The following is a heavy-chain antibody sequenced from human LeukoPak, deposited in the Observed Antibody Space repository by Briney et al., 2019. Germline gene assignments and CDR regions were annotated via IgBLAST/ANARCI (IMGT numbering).Heavy chain of an antibody. CDR2: IWYDGSNK. J-gene: IGHJ4*02. Sequence: GRSLRLSCAVCATTFSNYGMHWVRQAPGKGLEWVAVIWYDGSNKYYADSVKGRFTTSRDNSKNTLYRRMKSLSTEDKAVYYCSCDQAYLDYWGQGTLVTVSS. CDR1: ATTFSNYG. CDR3: SCDQAYLDY. V-gene: IGHV3-33*01.